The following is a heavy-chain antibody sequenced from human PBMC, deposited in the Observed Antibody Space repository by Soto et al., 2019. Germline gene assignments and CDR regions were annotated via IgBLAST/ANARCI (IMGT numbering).Heavy chain of an antibody. CDR1: GYTFTSYG. J-gene: IGHJ6*02. V-gene: IGHV1-18*01. CDR3: ARDLYLTMGRSVITYHYYGMDV. CDR2: ISGFNGDT. D-gene: IGHD3-10*01. Sequence: QVQLVQSGPEVKKPGASVKVSCKASGYTFTSYGISWVRQAPGQGLEWMGWISGFNGDTEYAQNLQGRVTMTTDTSTRTAYMELRSLRSDDTAVYYCARDLYLTMGRSVITYHYYGMDVWGQGTTVSVSS.